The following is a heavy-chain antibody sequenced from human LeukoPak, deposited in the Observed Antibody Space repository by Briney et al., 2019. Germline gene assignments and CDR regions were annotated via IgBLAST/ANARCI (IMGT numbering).Heavy chain of an antibody. D-gene: IGHD6-13*01. J-gene: IGHJ6*02. CDR1: GGSFSGYY. CDR3: ARGRNCIAAAGRYYYGMDV. CDR2: INHSGST. V-gene: IGHV4-34*01. Sequence: SETLSFTCAVYGGSFSGYYWSWIRQPPGKGLEWIGEINHSGSTNYNPSLKSRVTISVDTSKNQFSLKLSSVTAADTAVYYCARGRNCIAAAGRYYYGMDVWGQGTTVTVSS.